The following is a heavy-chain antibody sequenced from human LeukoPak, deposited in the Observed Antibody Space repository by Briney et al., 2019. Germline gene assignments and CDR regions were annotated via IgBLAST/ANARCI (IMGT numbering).Heavy chain of an antibody. CDR2: ISGSGGST. V-gene: IGHV3-23*01. CDR1: GFTFSSYA. D-gene: IGHD5-18*01. Sequence: GGSLRLSCAASGFTFSSYAMSWVRQAPGKGLEWVSAISGSGGSTYYADSVKGRFTISRDNSKNTLYLQMNSLRAEDTAVYYCAKDPGYSYGYGHDAFDIWGQGTMVTVSS. CDR3: AKDPGYSYGYGHDAFDI. J-gene: IGHJ3*02.